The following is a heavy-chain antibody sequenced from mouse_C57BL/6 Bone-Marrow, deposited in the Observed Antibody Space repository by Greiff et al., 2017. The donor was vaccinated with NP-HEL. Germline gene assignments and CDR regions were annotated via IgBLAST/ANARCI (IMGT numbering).Heavy chain of an antibody. D-gene: IGHD1-1*01. CDR2: FHPYNDDT. J-gene: IGHJ1*03. CDR3: ARGGHYYGSSYPYWYFDV. CDR1: GYTFTTYP. Sequence: VQRVESGAELVKPGASVKMSCKASGYTFTTYPIEWMKQNHGKSLEWIGNFHPYNDDTKYNEKFKGKATLTVEKSSSTVYLELSRLTSDDSAVYYCARGGHYYGSSYPYWYFDVWGTGTTVTVSS. V-gene: IGHV1-47*01.